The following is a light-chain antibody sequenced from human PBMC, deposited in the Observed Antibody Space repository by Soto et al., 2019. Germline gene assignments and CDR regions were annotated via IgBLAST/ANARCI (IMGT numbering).Light chain of an antibody. CDR1: QSISSW. J-gene: IGKJ1*01. Sequence: DIQMTQSPSTLSASVGDRITITCRASQSISSWLAWYQQKPGKAPKVLIYKASSLESGVPSRFNGSGSGTEFTLTISSLQPDDFATYYCQQYKTYWSFGQGTKVEIK. V-gene: IGKV1-5*03. CDR3: QQYKTYWS. CDR2: KAS.